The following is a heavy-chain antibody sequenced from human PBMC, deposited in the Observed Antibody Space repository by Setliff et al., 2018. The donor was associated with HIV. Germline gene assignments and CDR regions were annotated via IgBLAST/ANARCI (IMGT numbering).Heavy chain of an antibody. V-gene: IGHV1-46*01. D-gene: IGHD2-15*01. CDR3: AKDGGGDYYYYYMDV. J-gene: IGHJ6*03. CDR1: GYTFTSYY. CDR2: INPSGGST. Sequence: ASVKVSCKASGYTFTSYYMHWVRQAPGQGLQWMGIINPSGGSTTYAQKFQGRVTMTRDTSTTTIFMELSSLRSEDTAVYYCAKDGGGDYYYYYMDVWGKGTTVTVSS.